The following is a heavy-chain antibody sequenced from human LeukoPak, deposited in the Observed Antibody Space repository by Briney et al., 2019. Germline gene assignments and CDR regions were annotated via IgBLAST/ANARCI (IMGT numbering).Heavy chain of an antibody. J-gene: IGHJ6*02. Sequence: ASVKVSCKASGYTFTSYGISWVRQAPGQGLEWMGWISAYNGNTNYAQKLQGRVTMTTDTSTSTAYVELRSLRSDDTAVYYCARERMRLNYGMDVWGQGTTVTVSS. D-gene: IGHD2/OR15-2a*01. CDR1: GYTFTSYG. CDR3: ARERMRLNYGMDV. CDR2: ISAYNGNT. V-gene: IGHV1-18*01.